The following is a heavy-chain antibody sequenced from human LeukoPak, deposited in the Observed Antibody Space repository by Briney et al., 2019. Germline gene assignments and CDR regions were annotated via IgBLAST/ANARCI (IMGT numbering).Heavy chain of an antibody. V-gene: IGHV3-23*01. CDR1: EFTFSTYA. Sequence: GGSLRLSCAASEFTFSTYAMSWVRQAPGKGLEWVSAVSGGGESIYYADSVKGRFTISRDNSKNTVYLQMNNLRAEDTAVYYCAKRPGMIVVFWGQGTLVTVSS. CDR2: VSGGGESI. CDR3: AKRPGMIVVF. D-gene: IGHD3-22*01. J-gene: IGHJ4*02.